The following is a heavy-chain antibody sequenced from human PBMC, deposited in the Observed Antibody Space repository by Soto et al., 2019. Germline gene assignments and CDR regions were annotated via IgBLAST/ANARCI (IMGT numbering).Heavy chain of an antibody. CDR3: AKVLLTYTSGWYHPHFDY. V-gene: IGHV3-30*18. CDR2: VSNDGSNK. J-gene: IGHJ4*02. Sequence: QVQLVESGGGVVQPGRSLRLSCAASGFTFSSYVMHWVRQAPGKGLEGVAVVSNDGSNKDYADSVKGRFTISRDNSKNTLYLQMNSLTAEDTAVYYCAKVLLTYTSGWYHPHFDYWGQGTLVTVSS. D-gene: IGHD6-19*01. CDR1: GFTFSSYV.